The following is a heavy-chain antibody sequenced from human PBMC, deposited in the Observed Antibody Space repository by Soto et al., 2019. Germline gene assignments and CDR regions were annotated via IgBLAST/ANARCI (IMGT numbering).Heavy chain of an antibody. V-gene: IGHV3-23*01. CDR3: AKSGVAGTRGWFDP. Sequence: VGSLRLSCAASGFTFSSYAMSWVRQAPGKGLEWVSAISGSGGSTYYADSVKGRFTISRDNSKNTLYLQMNSLRAEDTAVYYCAKSGVAGTRGWFDPWGQGTLVTVS. CDR2: ISGSGGST. CDR1: GFTFSSYA. D-gene: IGHD6-19*01. J-gene: IGHJ5*02.